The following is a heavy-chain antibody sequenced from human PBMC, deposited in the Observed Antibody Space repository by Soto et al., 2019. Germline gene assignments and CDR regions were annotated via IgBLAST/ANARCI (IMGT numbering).Heavy chain of an antibody. CDR1: GGSISSYY. J-gene: IGHJ4*02. D-gene: IGHD6-19*01. V-gene: IGHV4-59*01. CDR2: IYYSGST. Sequence: PSETLSLTCTVSGGSISSYYWSWIRQPPGKGLEWIGYIYYSGSTNYNPSLKSRVTISVDTSKNQFSLKLSSVTAADTAVYYCARAPIAVALNFDYWGQGTLVPVSS. CDR3: ARAPIAVALNFDY.